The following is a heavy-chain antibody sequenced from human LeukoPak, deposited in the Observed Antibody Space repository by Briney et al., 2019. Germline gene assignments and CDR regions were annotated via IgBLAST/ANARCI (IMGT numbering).Heavy chain of an antibody. Sequence: QPGRPLRLSCAASGFTFSTYFMHWVRQAPGKGLEWVADIASDGGHTFYVESVKGRFTISRDNSKNTLYLQMNSLRAEDTAVYFCARERQDTILHSGAFDIWGQGTMVTVSS. CDR2: IASDGGHT. V-gene: IGHV3-30-3*01. CDR3: ARERQDTILHSGAFDI. CDR1: GFTFSTYF. J-gene: IGHJ3*02. D-gene: IGHD2-21*01.